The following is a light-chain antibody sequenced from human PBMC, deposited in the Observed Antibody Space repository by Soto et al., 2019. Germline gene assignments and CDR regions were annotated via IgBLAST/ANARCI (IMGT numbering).Light chain of an antibody. Sequence: QSVLTQPASVSLSPGQSITISCTGTSSDVGGYDYVSWYQLHPGKAPKLMVFEVSNRPSGVSYRFSGSKSGNTASLPISGLQAEDEADYFCSSYSISTAYLFGTGTKVTVL. CDR3: SSYSISTAYL. CDR1: SSDVGGYDY. CDR2: EVS. J-gene: IGLJ1*01. V-gene: IGLV2-14*01.